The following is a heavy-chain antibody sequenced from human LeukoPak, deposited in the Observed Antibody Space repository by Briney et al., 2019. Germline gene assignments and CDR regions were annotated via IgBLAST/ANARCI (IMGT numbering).Heavy chain of an antibody. CDR3: ARDSSDSSGWYDFDY. V-gene: IGHV3-11*06. CDR1: GFSFFDYY. J-gene: IGHJ4*02. Sequence: GGSLRLSCAAPGFSFFDYYMSWIRQAPGKGLEWVSYVSIFTSYTNYADSVKGRFTISRDNAKNSLYLQMNSLRAEDTAVYYCARDSSDSSGWYDFDYWGQGTLVTVSS. CDR2: VSIFTSYT. D-gene: IGHD6-19*01.